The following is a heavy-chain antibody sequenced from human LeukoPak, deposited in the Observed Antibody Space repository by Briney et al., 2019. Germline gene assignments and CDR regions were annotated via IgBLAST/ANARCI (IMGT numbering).Heavy chain of an antibody. CDR3: ARGDSSGWYFFDY. V-gene: IGHV3-21*01. CDR2: ISSSSSYI. CDR1: GFTFSSYS. Sequence: GGSLRLSCAASGFTFSSYSMNWVRQAPGKGLEWVSSISSSSSYIYYADSVKGRFTISRDNAKNSLYLQMNSLRAEDTAVYYCARGDSSGWYFFDYWGQGTLVTVSS. J-gene: IGHJ4*02. D-gene: IGHD6-19*01.